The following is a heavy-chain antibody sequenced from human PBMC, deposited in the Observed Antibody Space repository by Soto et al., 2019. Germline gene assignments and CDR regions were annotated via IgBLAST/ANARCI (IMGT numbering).Heavy chain of an antibody. D-gene: IGHD6-13*01. J-gene: IGHJ5*02. CDR2: IYYSGST. Sequence: SETLSLTCTVSGGSISSGGYYWSWIRQHPGKGLEWIGYIYYSGSTYYNPSLKSRVTISVDTSKNQFSLKLSSVTAADTAVYYCATGIAAAGTAWFDPWGQGTLVSAPQ. V-gene: IGHV4-31*03. CDR3: ATGIAAAGTAWFDP. CDR1: GGSISSGGYY.